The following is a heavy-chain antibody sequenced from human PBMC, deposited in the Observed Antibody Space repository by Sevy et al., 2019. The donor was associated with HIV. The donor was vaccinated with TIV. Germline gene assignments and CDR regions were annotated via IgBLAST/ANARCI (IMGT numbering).Heavy chain of an antibody. CDR3: ARRNDFDI. V-gene: IGHV4-59*08. J-gene: IGHJ3*02. CDR2: VYYTGGT. Sequence: SETLALTCTVSGGSINRDHWNWIRQPPGKGLGWIGYVYYTGGTNYNPSLKNRVTISVDRTKNQFSLKLTSVTAADTAVYYCARRNDFDIWGQGTMVTVSS. CDR1: GGSINRDH.